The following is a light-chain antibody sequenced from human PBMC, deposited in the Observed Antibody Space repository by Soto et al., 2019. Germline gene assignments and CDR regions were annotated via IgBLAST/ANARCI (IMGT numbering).Light chain of an antibody. J-gene: IGKJ1*01. CDR2: AAS. V-gene: IGKV3-20*01. CDR1: QSVSSSY. CDR3: QKYGSPPPWT. Sequence: EIVLTQSPGTLSLSPGERATLSCRASQSVSSSYLAWYQQKPGQAPRLLIYAASSRATGIPDRFSGSGSGTDFTLTISRLEPEDFAVYYCQKYGSPPPWTFGQGTKLEIK.